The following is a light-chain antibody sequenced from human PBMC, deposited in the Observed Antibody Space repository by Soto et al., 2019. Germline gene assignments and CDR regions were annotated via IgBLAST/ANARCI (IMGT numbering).Light chain of an antibody. CDR2: EVS. Sequence: SALTQPASVSGSPGQSITISCTGTSSDIGDYNYVSWYQQHPGKAPKLMIYEVSNRPSGVSNRFSGSKSANTASLTISGLQAEDEADYYCSSYTSSSTLYVFGRGTKVTVL. J-gene: IGLJ1*01. CDR3: SSYTSSSTLYV. CDR1: SSDIGDYNY. V-gene: IGLV2-14*01.